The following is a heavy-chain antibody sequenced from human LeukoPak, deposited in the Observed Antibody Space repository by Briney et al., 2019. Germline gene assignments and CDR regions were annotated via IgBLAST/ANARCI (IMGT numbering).Heavy chain of an antibody. Sequence: SETLSLTCTVSGGPISSYHWSWIRQPQGKGLEWIGYIYYSGSTTYNPSLKSRVTISVDTSKNQFSLKLSSVTAADTAVYYCARANPYDILTGYQFDYWGQGTLVTVSS. J-gene: IGHJ4*02. V-gene: IGHV4-59*01. CDR1: GGPISSYH. CDR2: IYYSGST. D-gene: IGHD3-9*01. CDR3: ARANPYDILTGYQFDY.